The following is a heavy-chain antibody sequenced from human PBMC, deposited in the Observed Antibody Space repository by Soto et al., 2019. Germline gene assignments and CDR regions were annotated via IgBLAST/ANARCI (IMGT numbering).Heavy chain of an antibody. CDR2: IIPILGIA. Sequence: QVQLVQSGAEVKKPGSSVKVSCKASGGTFSSYTISWVRQAPGQGLEWMGRIIPILGIANYVQKFQGRVTITADKSTSTAYMELSSLRPEDTAVYYCARDQRFGASMGSSSWYVSYYYYGMDVWGQGTTVTVSS. V-gene: IGHV1-69*08. CDR1: GGTFSSYT. D-gene: IGHD6-13*01. J-gene: IGHJ6*02. CDR3: ARDQRFGASMGSSSWYVSYYYYGMDV.